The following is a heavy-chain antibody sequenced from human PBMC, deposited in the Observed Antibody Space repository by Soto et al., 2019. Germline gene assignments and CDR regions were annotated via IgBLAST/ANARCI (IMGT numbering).Heavy chain of an antibody. J-gene: IGHJ4*02. V-gene: IGHV4-59*08. CDR1: GGSISSYY. D-gene: IGHD6-13*01. CDR3: ASYSSSWDYFDY. CDR2: IYYSGST. Sequence: SSETLSLTCTVSGGSISSYYWSWIRQPPGKGLEWIGYIYYSGSTNYNPSLKSRVTISVDTSKNQFSLKLSSVTAADTAVYYCASYSSSWDYFDYWGQGTLVTVSS.